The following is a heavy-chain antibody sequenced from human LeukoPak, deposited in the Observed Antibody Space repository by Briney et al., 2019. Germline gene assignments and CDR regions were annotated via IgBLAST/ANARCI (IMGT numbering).Heavy chain of an antibody. CDR3: ARSGDVPAAIPVREELHWFDP. J-gene: IGHJ5*02. CDR1: GYTFTSYG. CDR2: ISAYNGNA. D-gene: IGHD2-2*01. V-gene: IGHV1-18*01. Sequence: GASVKVSCKTSGYTFTSYGISWVRQALGQGLEWMGWISAYNGNADYAQHLQGRVTMTTDTSTNTGYMELRNLRSEDTAVYYCARSGDVPAAIPVREELHWFDPWGQGTLVTVSS.